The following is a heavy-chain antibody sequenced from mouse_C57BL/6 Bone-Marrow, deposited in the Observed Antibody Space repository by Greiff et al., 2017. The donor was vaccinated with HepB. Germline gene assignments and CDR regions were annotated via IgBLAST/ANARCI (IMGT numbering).Heavy chain of an antibody. Sequence: VQLQQSGAELARPGASVKLSCKASGYTFTSYGISWVKQRTGQGLEWIGEIYPRSGNTYYNEKFKGKATLTADKSSSTAYMELRSLTSEDSAVYFFAREVTTVVPTFAYWGQGTLVTVSA. V-gene: IGHV1-81*01. CDR2: IYPRSGNT. D-gene: IGHD1-1*01. CDR1: GYTFTSYG. J-gene: IGHJ3*01. CDR3: AREVTTVVPTFAY.